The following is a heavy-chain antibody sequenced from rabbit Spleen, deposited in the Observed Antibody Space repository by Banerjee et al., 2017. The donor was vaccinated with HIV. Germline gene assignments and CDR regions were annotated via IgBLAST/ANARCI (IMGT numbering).Heavy chain of an antibody. CDR1: GFDFSSYG. J-gene: IGHJ6*01. CDR3: TRSSTRSDGPLFSL. Sequence: QEQLVESGGGLVQPGGSLKLSCKASGFDFSSYGVSWVRQAPGKGLEWIACMYTGNSRAYYASWVNDRFTISRDTNENTVSLQMTSLTAADTATYFSTRSSTRSDGPLFSLWGPGTLVTVS. D-gene: IGHD5-1*01. CDR2: MYTGNSRA. V-gene: IGHV1S47*01.